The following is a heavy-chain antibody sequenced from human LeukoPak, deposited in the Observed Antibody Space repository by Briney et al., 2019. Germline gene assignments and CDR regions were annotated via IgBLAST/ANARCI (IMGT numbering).Heavy chain of an antibody. Sequence: GGSLRLSCAASGFTFSSYSMNWVRQAPGKGLEWVSYISSSGSTVYYADSVKGRFTISRDNAKNSLYLQMNSLRAEDTAVYYCAELGITMIGGVWGKGTTVTISS. V-gene: IGHV3-48*04. J-gene: IGHJ6*04. CDR3: AELGITMIGGV. CDR1: GFTFSSYS. D-gene: IGHD3-10*02. CDR2: ISSSGSTV.